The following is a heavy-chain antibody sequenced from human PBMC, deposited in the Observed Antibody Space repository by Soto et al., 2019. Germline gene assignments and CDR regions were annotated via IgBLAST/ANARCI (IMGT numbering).Heavy chain of an antibody. CDR2: IKQDGSEK. J-gene: IGHJ6*02. D-gene: IGHD3-10*01. V-gene: IGHV3-7*05. Sequence: GGSLRLSCAASGFTFSSYWMSWVRQAPGKGLEWVANIKQDGSEKYYVDSVKGRFTISRDNAKNPLYLQMNSLRAEDTAVYYCARDNKWFGEFYYYYGMDVWGQGTTVTVSS. CDR3: ARDNKWFGEFYYYYGMDV. CDR1: GFTFSSYW.